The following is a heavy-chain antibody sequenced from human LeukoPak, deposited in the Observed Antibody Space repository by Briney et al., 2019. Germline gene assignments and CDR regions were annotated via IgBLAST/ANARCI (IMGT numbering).Heavy chain of an antibody. CDR1: GYTFTGYY. V-gene: IGHV1-2*06. J-gene: IGHJ6*02. CDR2: VNPNSGGT. D-gene: IGHD4-11*01. CDR3: ASPMTTDRYYYYGMDV. Sequence: ASVTVSCKASGYTFTGYYVHWVRQAPGQGLEWMGRVNPNSGGTDYAQKFQGRVTMTRDTSISTGYMELNRLTSDDTAVYYCASPMTTDRYYYYGMDVWGQGTTVTVSS.